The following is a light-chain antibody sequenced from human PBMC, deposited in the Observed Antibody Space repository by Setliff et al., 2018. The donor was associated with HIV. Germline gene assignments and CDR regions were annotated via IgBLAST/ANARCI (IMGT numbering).Light chain of an antibody. J-gene: IGLJ1*01. CDR3: QSYGSSVDV. V-gene: IGLV6-57*01. CDR2: ENN. CDR1: SGSIASNY. Sequence: NFMLTQPHSVSESPGKTVTISCTCSSGSIASNYVQWYQQRPGSSPTTVIYENNQRPSGVPHRFSGSIDSSSNSASLTISGLKTEDEADYYCQSYGSSVDVFGTGTKVTVL.